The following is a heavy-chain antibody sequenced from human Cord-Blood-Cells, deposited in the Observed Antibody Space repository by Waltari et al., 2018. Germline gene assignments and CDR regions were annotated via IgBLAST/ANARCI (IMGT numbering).Heavy chain of an antibody. D-gene: IGHD6-13*01. V-gene: IGHV4-38-2*02. CDR3: ARDSSSWSFDY. J-gene: IGHJ4*02. CDR2: IYHSGST. Sequence: QVQLQESGPGLVKPSETLSLTCAVSGYSISSGYYWGWIRQPPGKGLEWIGSIYHSGSTYYNPFLKSRVTISVDTSKTQFSLKLSSVTAADTAVYYCARDSSSWSFDYWGQGTLVTVSS. CDR1: GYSISSGYY.